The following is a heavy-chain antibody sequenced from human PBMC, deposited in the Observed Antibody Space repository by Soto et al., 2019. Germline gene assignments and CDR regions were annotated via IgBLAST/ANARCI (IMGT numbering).Heavy chain of an antibody. D-gene: IGHD3-22*01. CDR2: ISSSATYA. Sequence: GSLRLSCAASGFTFSDYYMSWIRQAPGKGLEWLSYISSSATYAIYADSVKGRFTLSRDNAKNSLYLQMNSLRAEDTAVYYCARNDSSGYLDSWGQGTLVTVSS. CDR3: ARNDSSGYLDS. V-gene: IGHV3-11*06. CDR1: GFTFSDYY. J-gene: IGHJ4*02.